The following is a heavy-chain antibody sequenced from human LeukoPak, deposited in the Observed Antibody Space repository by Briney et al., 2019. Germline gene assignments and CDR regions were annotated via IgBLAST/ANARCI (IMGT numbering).Heavy chain of an antibody. Sequence: GSVKVSCKASGYTFTGYYMHWVGQAPGQGGEWMGWINPNSGGTNYAQKFQGRVTMTRDTSISTAYMELSRLRSADTAVYYCAREVRHYDILTGYSCRFAYWGQGTLVTVSS. V-gene: IGHV1-2*02. J-gene: IGHJ4*02. CDR2: INPNSGGT. CDR1: GYTFTGYY. CDR3: AREVRHYDILTGYSCRFAY. D-gene: IGHD3-9*01.